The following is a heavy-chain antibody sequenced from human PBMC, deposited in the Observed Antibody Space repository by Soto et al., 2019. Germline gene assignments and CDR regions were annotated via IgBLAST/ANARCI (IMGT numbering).Heavy chain of an antibody. CDR1: GGSISSGGYY. CDR2: IYYSGST. D-gene: IGHD2-2*01. Sequence: SETLSLTCTVSGGSISSGGYYWSWIRQHPGKGLEWIGYIYYSGSTNYNPSLKSRVTISVDTSKNQFSLKLSSVTAADTAVYYCARQYCSSTRCYQYFDYWGQGTPVTVSS. V-gene: IGHV4-61*08. J-gene: IGHJ4*02. CDR3: ARQYCSSTRCYQYFDY.